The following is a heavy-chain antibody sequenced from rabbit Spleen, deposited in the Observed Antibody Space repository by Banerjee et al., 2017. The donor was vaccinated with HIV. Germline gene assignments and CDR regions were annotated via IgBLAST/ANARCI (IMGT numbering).Heavy chain of an antibody. CDR1: GFSFGDRDV. CDR3: ARDLVGVIGWNFYL. J-gene: IGHJ4*01. V-gene: IGHV1S45*01. D-gene: IGHD1-1*01. Sequence: QEQLEESGGGLVKPEGSLTLTYKASGFSFGDRDVMCWVRQAPGKGLEWIACINVATGKPVYATWAKGRFTISRTSSTTVTLRMTSLTAADTATYFCARDLVGVIGWNFYLWGPGTLVTVS. CDR2: INVATGKP.